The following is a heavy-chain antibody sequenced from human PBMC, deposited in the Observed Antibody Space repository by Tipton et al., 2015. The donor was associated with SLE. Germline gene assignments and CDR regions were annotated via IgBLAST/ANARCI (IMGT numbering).Heavy chain of an antibody. D-gene: IGHD3-10*01. V-gene: IGHV4-39*07. CDR2: VYYSGST. CDR1: GASISSSSYY. CDR3: ARPPGTYPTGDY. Sequence: TLSLTCTVSGASISSSSYYWVWFRQPPGKGLEWTGSVYYSGSTSYNPSLKSRVTISIDTSKNQFSLKLGSVTAADTAVYYCARPPGTYPTGDYWGQGALVTVSS. J-gene: IGHJ4*02.